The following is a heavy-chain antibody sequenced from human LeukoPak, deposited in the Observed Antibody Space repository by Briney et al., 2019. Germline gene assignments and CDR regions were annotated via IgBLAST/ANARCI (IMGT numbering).Heavy chain of an antibody. J-gene: IGHJ6*03. Sequence: SQTLSLTCAISGDSVSSNSAGWNWIRQSPSRGLEWLGRTYYRSKWYNDYAESVKSRITISPDTSKNRFSLQLNSVTPEDTAVYYCAHQQLLRYYYYMDVWGKGTTVTVSS. D-gene: IGHD6-13*01. CDR3: AHQQLLRYYYYMDV. CDR2: TYYRSKWYN. V-gene: IGHV6-1*01. CDR1: GDSVSSNSAG.